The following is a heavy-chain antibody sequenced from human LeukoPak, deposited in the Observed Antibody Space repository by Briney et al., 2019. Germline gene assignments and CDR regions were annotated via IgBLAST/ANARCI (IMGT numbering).Heavy chain of an antibody. Sequence: PSETLSLTCTVSGYSISSGYYWGWIRQPPGKGLEWIESIHHSGGTYYNPSLKSRVTITVDTSKNQFSLKLSSATAADTAVYYCARERGYCSGGSCNWFDPWGQGTLVAVSS. V-gene: IGHV4-38-2*02. J-gene: IGHJ5*02. D-gene: IGHD2-15*01. CDR2: IHHSGGT. CDR3: ARERGYCSGGSCNWFDP. CDR1: GYSISSGYY.